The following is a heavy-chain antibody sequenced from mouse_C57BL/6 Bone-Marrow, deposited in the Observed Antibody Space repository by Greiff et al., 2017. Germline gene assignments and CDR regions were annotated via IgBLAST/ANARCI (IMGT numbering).Heavy chain of an antibody. CDR2: IHPNSGST. CDR1: GYTFTSYW. Sequence: QVQLQPGAELVKPGASVKLSCKASGYTFTSYWMHWVKQRPGQGLEWIGMIHPNSGSTNYNEKFKSKATLTVDKSSSTAYMQLSSLTSEDSAVYYCARNYYGSGYFYWYFDVWGTGTTVTVSS. V-gene: IGHV1-64*01. J-gene: IGHJ1*03. CDR3: ARNYYGSGYFYWYFDV. D-gene: IGHD1-1*01.